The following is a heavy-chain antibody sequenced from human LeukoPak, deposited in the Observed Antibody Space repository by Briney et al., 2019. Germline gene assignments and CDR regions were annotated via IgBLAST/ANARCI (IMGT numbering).Heavy chain of an antibody. Sequence: SETLSLTCTVSGGSVTRGAYYWSWIRQVPGKGLEWIGYIFTSGSTSYNPSLKSRVTVSFDSSKNLIFLNLTSVTAADTAVYYCAREAWAGTLSGWFDPWGQGTLVTVSS. CDR2: IFTSGST. J-gene: IGHJ5*02. D-gene: IGHD1-7*01. CDR3: AREAWAGTLSGWFDP. V-gene: IGHV4-31*03. CDR1: GGSVTRGAYY.